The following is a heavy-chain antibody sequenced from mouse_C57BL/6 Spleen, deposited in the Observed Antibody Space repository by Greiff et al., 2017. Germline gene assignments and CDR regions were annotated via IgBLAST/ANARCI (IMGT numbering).Heavy chain of an antibody. D-gene: IGHD2-3*01. CDR3: ARRLYDGYGAMDY. CDR1: GFTFSDYG. V-gene: IGHV5-17*01. Sequence: EVKLVESGGGLVKPGASLKLSCAASGFTFSDYGMHWVRQAPEKGLEWVGYISRGSSTIYYADKVKGRFTIARDNAKNTLFLQMTSLRSEDTAMYYCARRLYDGYGAMDYWGQGTSVTVSS. J-gene: IGHJ4*01. CDR2: ISRGSSTI.